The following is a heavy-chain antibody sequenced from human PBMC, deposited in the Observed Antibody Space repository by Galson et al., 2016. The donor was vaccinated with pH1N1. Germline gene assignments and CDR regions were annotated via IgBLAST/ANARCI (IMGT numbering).Heavy chain of an antibody. CDR3: VRDDYESWSGYDAFDI. CDR1: TFSFSRHG. J-gene: IGHJ3*02. V-gene: IGHV3-48*04. D-gene: IGHD3-3*01. Sequence: SLRLSCAASTFSFSRHGMNWVRQAPGKGLEWISYISSSSTRVFYADSVKGRFTISRDIVKNSVYLQMKTLRAEDTAVYYCVRDDYESWSGYDAFDIWGPGTMVIVSS. CDR2: ISSSSTRV.